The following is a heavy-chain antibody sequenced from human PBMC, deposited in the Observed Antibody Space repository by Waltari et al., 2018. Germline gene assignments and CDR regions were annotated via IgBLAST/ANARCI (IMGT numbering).Heavy chain of an antibody. Sequence: QLQLQESGPGLVKPSGTLSLTCTVSGDSVSSPFLWNWGRQSPGKGLEWIGQIHPIGKNNFHPSPGGSVTVTLNMTNQQFFPKLHSATAADTAVYYCARDRGRGLYLDSWGQGTLVTVSP. CDR2: IHPIGKN. V-gene: IGHV4-4*02. CDR1: GDSVSSPFL. CDR3: ARDRGRGLYLDS. J-gene: IGHJ4*02. D-gene: IGHD2-15*01.